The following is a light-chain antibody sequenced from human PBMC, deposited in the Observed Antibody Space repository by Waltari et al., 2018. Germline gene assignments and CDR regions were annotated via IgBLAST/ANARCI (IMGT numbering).Light chain of an antibody. J-gene: IGLJ3*02. CDR2: INSDGSH. Sequence: QLVLTQSPSASASLGASVKLPCTLDSGHSSNIVAWLQQHPEKGPRYLMKINSDGSHGKGDEIPDRFSGSSSGAERYLTISSVQSEDEADYYCQTGGHGTWVFGGGTKLTVL. CDR3: QTGGHGTWV. V-gene: IGLV4-69*01. CDR1: SGHSSNI.